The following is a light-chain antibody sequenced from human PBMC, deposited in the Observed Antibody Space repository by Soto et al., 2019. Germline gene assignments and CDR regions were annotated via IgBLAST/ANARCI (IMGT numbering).Light chain of an antibody. V-gene: IGLV1-51*02. CDR3: GTWDSSLSAHWV. J-gene: IGLJ3*02. CDR1: SSNIGNNY. CDR2: ENN. Sequence: QSVLAQPPSVSAARGQKVTISCSGSSSNIGNNYVSWYQQLPGTAPKLLIYENNKRPSGIPDRFSGSKSGTSATLGITGLQTGDEADYYCGTWDSSLSAHWVFGGGTKLTVL.